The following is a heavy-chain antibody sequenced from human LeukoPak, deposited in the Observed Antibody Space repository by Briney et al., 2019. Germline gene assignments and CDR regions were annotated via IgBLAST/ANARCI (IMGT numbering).Heavy chain of an antibody. CDR3: ARENYDSSGYYLYNWFDP. CDR2: IYYSGST. J-gene: IGHJ5*02. Sequence: SETLSLTCTVSGGSISSYYWSWIRQPPGKGLEWIGYIYYSGSTNYNPSLKSRVTISVDTSKNQFSLKLSSVTAADTAVYYCARENYDSSGYYLYNWFDPWGQGTLVTVSS. D-gene: IGHD3-22*01. CDR1: GGSISSYY. V-gene: IGHV4-59*12.